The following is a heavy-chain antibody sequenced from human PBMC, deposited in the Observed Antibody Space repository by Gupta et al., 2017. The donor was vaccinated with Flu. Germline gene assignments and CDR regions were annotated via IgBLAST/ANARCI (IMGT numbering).Heavy chain of an antibody. J-gene: IGHJ6*02. Sequence: QVQLVESGGGVVQPGRSLRLSCAAAGCNFNTYGMHWVRQAPGKGLEWVAVIWSDGSNEYYADSVKGRFTISRDSSKKTLYLQMNSLRVEDTAVYYCARDSRYNWNDYYYYGMDVWGQGTTVTVSS. CDR3: ARDSRYNWNDYYYYGMDV. CDR2: IWSDGSNE. D-gene: IGHD1-1*01. V-gene: IGHV3-33*01. CDR1: GCNFNTYG.